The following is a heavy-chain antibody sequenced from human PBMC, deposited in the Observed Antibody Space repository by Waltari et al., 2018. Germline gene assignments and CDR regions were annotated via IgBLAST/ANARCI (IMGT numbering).Heavy chain of an antibody. Sequence: QVQLQESGPGLVKPSETLSLTCAVSGYSISSGSYWVWIRQPPGKGLEWIGSIYHSGSTYYNPSLKSRVTISVDTSKNQFSLKLSSVTAADTAVYYCALEPVPHYYDSSGHLIWGQGTLVTVSS. V-gene: IGHV4-38-2*01. CDR1: GYSISSGSY. D-gene: IGHD3-22*01. CDR3: ALEPVPHYYDSSGHLI. J-gene: IGHJ1*01. CDR2: IYHSGST.